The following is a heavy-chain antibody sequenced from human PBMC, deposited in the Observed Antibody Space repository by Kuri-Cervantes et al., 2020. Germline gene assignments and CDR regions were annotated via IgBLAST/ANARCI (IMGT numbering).Heavy chain of an antibody. D-gene: IGHD3-22*01. V-gene: IGHV3-49*04. Sequence: GESLKISCAASGFTFSSYGMHWVRQAPGKGLEWVGFIRSKAYGGTTEYAASVKGRFTISRDDSKSIAYLQMNSLKTEDTAVYYCTRSGLYDSSGYYHPDAFDIWGQGTMVTVSS. J-gene: IGHJ3*02. CDR3: TRSGLYDSSGYYHPDAFDI. CDR2: IRSKAYGGTT. CDR1: GFTFSSYG.